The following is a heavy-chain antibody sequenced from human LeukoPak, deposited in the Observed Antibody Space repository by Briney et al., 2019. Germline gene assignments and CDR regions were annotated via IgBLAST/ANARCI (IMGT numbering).Heavy chain of an antibody. CDR1: GYTFTSYD. D-gene: IGHD6-19*01. J-gene: IGHJ4*02. Sequence: ASVKVSCKASGYTFTSYDINGGRQATGQGLEWMGWMNPNSGNTGYAQKFQGRVTMTRNTSISTAYMELSSLRSEDTAVYYCARVRSSGYSSGWYYFDYWGQGTLVTVSS. CDR3: ARVRSSGYSSGWYYFDY. V-gene: IGHV1-8*01. CDR2: MNPNSGNT.